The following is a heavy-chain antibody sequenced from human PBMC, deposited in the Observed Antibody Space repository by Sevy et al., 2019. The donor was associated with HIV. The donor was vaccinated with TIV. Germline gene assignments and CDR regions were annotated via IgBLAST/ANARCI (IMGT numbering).Heavy chain of an antibody. Sequence: ASVKVSCKASGYLFISFVMHWVRQAPGQGLEWVGWINVGNGNTKYSQTFQDRVTMTRDASTSTTYMELTSLTSEDTAIYYCTREAKQQLSQCFFDFWGQGTLVTVSS. J-gene: IGHJ4*02. CDR3: TREAKQQLSQCFFDF. D-gene: IGHD6-13*01. V-gene: IGHV1-3*01. CDR1: GYLFISFV. CDR2: INVGNGNT.